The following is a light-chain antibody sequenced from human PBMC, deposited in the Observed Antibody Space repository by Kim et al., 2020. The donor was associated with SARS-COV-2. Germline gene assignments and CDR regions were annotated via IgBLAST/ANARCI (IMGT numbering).Light chain of an antibody. Sequence: DIMMTQSPLSLPVTPGEPASISCRSSQSLLHSNGYKYLEWYLQKPGQSPQLLIYLGSNRASGAPDRFSGSGSGTDFTLKISTVEAEDVGVYYCMQALQTPYTFGQGTKLEI. CDR1: QSLLHSNGYKY. V-gene: IGKV2-28*01. CDR3: MQALQTPYT. J-gene: IGKJ2*01. CDR2: LGS.